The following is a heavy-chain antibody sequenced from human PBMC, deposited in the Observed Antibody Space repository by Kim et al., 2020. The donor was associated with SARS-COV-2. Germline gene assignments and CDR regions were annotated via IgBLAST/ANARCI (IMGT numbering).Heavy chain of an antibody. J-gene: IGHJ4*02. V-gene: IGHV3-64*01. D-gene: IGHD2-8*01. Sequence: KGRFTISRDNSKNTLYLQMGSLRAEDMAVYYCARAPHCTNGVCYTPPPLYWGQGTLVTVSS. CDR3: ARAPHCTNGVCYTPPPLY.